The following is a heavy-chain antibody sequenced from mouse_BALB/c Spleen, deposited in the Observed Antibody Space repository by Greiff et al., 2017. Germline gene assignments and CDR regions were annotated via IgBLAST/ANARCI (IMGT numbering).Heavy chain of an antibody. CDR2: ISYSGST. V-gene: IGHV3-8*02. CDR1: GDSITSGY. J-gene: IGHJ2*01. Sequence: DVKLQESGPSLVKPSQTLSLTCSVTGDSITSGYWNWIRKFPGNKLEYMGYISYSGSTYYNPSLKSRISITRDTSKNQYYLQLNSVTTEDTATYYCARYKEYGLYYFDYWGQGTTLTVSS. CDR3: ARYKEYGLYYFDY. D-gene: IGHD2-2*01.